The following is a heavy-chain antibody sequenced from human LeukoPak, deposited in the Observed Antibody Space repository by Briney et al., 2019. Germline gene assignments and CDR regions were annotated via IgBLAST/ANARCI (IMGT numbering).Heavy chain of an antibody. V-gene: IGHV3-74*01. D-gene: IGHD2-2*01. CDR1: GFTFSSYW. J-gene: IGHJ4*02. CDR3: ARDLFQLDCSSTSCYGDAVDY. CDR2: INSDGSST. Sequence: GGSLRLPCAASGFTFSSYWMHWVRQAPGKGLVWVSRINSDGSSTSYADSVKGRFTISRDNAKNTLYLQMNSLRAEDTAVYYCARDLFQLDCSSTSCYGDAVDYWGQGTLVTVSS.